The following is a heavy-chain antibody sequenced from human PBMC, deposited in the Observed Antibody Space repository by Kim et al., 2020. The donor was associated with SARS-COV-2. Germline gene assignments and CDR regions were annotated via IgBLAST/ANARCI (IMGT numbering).Heavy chain of an antibody. D-gene: IGHD3-3*02. V-gene: IGHV5-10-1*01. CDR2: DSYT. J-gene: IGHJ6*02. Sequence: DSYTNYSPSFQGHVTISADKSISTAYLQWSSLKASDTATYYCASGLAVDVWGQGTTVTVSS. CDR3: ASGLAVDV.